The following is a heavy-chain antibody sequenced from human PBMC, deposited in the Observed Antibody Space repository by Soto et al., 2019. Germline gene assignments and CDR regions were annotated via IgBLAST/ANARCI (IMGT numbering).Heavy chain of an antibody. CDR3: ATAAGSSWYDYYGMDV. J-gene: IGHJ6*02. Sequence: GGSLRLSCAASGFTFSSYAMSWVRQAPGKGLEWVSAISGSGGSTYYADSVKGRFTISRDNSKNTLYLQMNSLRAEDTAEYYCATAAGSSWYDYYGMDVWGQQTRVTV. D-gene: IGHD6-13*01. CDR1: GFTFSSYA. CDR2: ISGSGGST. V-gene: IGHV3-23*01.